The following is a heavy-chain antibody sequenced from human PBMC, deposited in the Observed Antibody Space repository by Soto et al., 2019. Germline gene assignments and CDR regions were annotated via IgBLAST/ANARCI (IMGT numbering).Heavy chain of an antibody. V-gene: IGHV3-23*04. D-gene: IGHD3-3*01. J-gene: IGHJ6*02. Sequence: QLVESRGGSLQPGGSLRLSCAASGFSFRNYAMTWVRQSPGKGLEWVSLISGGGGSTDYADSVKGRFSISRDNSQNMLYLQMNGLRGEDTALYYCAKLKGGLGRFYGMDAWGQGTMVIVSS. CDR1: GFSFRNYA. CDR3: AKLKGGLGRFYGMDA. CDR2: ISGGGGST.